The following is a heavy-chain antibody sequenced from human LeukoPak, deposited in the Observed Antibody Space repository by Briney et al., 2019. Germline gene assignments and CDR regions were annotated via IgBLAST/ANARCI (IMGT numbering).Heavy chain of an antibody. Sequence: TLSLTCTVSGGSISSGGYYWTWIRQHPGKGLEWIGYIWHSGTTYYNPSLKSRVTISLDTSKNQFSLNLGSVTAADTAVYYCARVPGYSDSGAWGQGALVTVSS. V-gene: IGHV4-31*03. D-gene: IGHD5-18*01. CDR2: IWHSGTT. CDR3: ARVPGYSDSGA. CDR1: GGSISSGGYY. J-gene: IGHJ5*02.